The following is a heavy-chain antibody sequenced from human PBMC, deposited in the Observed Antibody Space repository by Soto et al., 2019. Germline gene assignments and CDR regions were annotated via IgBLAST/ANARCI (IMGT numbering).Heavy chain of an antibody. J-gene: IGHJ6*02. CDR3: AKSAFACTFRCYHSCTDV. D-gene: IGHD2-15*01. V-gene: IGHV3-23*01. Sequence: GGSRSLCNAASGVISSHYAKSGVRQAPGKGLEWVSAISGSGSGGGTDNADSVKGRFTISRDNSKNTLYLQLNSLRAEDTAISYWAKSAFACTFRCYHSCTDVWGQGTLVTVSS. CDR2: ISGSGSGGGT. CDR1: GVISSHYA.